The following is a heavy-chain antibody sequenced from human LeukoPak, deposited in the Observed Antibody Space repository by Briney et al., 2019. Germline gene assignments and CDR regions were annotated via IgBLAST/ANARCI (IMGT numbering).Heavy chain of an antibody. J-gene: IGHJ3*02. CDR1: GGTFSSYA. V-gene: IGHV1-69*06. CDR3: ARGGLTGTPGSAFDI. D-gene: IGHD1-1*01. Sequence: ASVKVSCKASGGTFSSYAISWVRQAPGQGPEWMGGIIPIFGTANYAQKFQGRVTITADKSTSTAYMELSSLRSEDTAVYYCARGGLTGTPGSAFDIWGQGTMVTVSS. CDR2: IIPIFGTA.